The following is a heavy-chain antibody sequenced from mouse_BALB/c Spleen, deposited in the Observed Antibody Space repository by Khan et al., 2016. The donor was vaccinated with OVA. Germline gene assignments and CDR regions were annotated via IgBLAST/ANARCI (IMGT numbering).Heavy chain of an antibody. V-gene: IGHV5-12*02. J-gene: IGHJ4*01. CDR2: ISTGGGST. CDR3: ARADCPRLRVYYAMDY. CDR1: GFIFSDYY. D-gene: IGHD1-2*01. Sequence: EVELVESGGGLVQPGGSLKLSCATSGFIFSDYYMYWVRQTPEKRLEWIAYISTGGGSTYYLDTVKGRFTFSRDDAKTTPYLQLSRLKSEDTAMYYCARADCPRLRVYYAMDYWGQGTSVTVSS.